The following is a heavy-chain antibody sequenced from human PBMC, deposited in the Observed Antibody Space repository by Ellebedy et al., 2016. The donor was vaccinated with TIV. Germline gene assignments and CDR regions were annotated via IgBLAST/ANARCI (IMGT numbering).Heavy chain of an antibody. V-gene: IGHV3-49*03. CDR2: IRTKVYGATT. J-gene: IGHJ4*02. Sequence: PGGSLRLSCTASGFTFGDYAMSWFRQAPGKGLEWVGYIRTKVYGATTEHAASVKGRFTISRDDSKSIAYLQMDSLKTEDTAVYYCTRIDNDSSAWYKRFDYWGPGTLVTVSS. D-gene: IGHD6-19*01. CDR1: GFTFGDYA. CDR3: TRIDNDSSAWYKRFDY.